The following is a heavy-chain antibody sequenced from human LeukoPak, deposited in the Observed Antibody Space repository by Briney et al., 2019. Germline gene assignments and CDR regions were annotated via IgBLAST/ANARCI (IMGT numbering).Heavy chain of an antibody. CDR2: ISHSGNT. J-gene: IGHJ2*01. Sequence: SETLSLTRAVSGFSISSGHYWAWIRQSPGKGLEWIGTISHSGNTYYNSSLKSRLAVSVDTSKNHFSLNLNSLTAADTAVYHCARARVVHYNFRSGLHWYFDVWGRGTLVTVSS. CDR3: ARARVVHYNFRSGLHWYFDV. CDR1: GFSISSGHY. V-gene: IGHV4-38-2*01. D-gene: IGHD3-3*01.